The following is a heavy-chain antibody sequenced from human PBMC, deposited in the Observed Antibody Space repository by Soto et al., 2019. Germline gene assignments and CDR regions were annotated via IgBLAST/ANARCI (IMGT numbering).Heavy chain of an antibody. CDR1: GFTFSSYD. CDR2: IGTAGDT. CDR3: ARDYRVIAAAGTVDYYYYGMDV. V-gene: IGHV3-13*01. Sequence: GGSLRLSCAASGFTFSSYDMHWVRQAPGKGLEWVSAIGTAGDTYYPGSVKGRFTISRENAKNSLYLQMNSLKVEDTAVYYCARDYRVIAAAGTVDYYYYGMDVWGQGTTVTVSS. J-gene: IGHJ6*02. D-gene: IGHD6-13*01.